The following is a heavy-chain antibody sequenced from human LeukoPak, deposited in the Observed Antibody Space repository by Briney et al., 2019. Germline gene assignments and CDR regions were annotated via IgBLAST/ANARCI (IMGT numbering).Heavy chain of an antibody. CDR1: GFTFSSYA. Sequence: PGGSLRLSCAASGFTFSSYAMHWVRQAPGKGLEWVAVISYDGSNKYYADSVKGRFTISRDNSKNTLYLQMNSLRAEDTAVYYCAKDGIQLWSRGYYFDYWGQGTLVTVSS. CDR3: AKDGIQLWSRGYYFDY. J-gene: IGHJ4*02. D-gene: IGHD5-18*01. V-gene: IGHV3-30-3*01. CDR2: ISYDGSNK.